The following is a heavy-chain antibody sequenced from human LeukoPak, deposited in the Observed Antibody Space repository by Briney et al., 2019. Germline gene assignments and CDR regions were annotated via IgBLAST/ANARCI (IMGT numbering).Heavy chain of an antibody. CDR3: AKVYGGNGNDAFDI. Sequence: GGSLRLSCAASGFTLSSYGMHWVRQAPGKGLEWVALILYDGSNKYYADSVKGRCTISRDNSKNTLYLQMNSLRAEDTAVYYCAKVYGGNGNDAFDIWGQGTMVTVSS. V-gene: IGHV3-30*18. CDR1: GFTLSSYG. CDR2: ILYDGSNK. D-gene: IGHD4-23*01. J-gene: IGHJ3*02.